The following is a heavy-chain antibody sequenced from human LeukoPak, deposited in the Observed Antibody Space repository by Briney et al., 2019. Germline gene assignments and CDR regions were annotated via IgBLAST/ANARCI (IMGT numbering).Heavy chain of an antibody. CDR1: GYTFTGYY. D-gene: IGHD3-10*01. CDR3: ARDVLYGSGSYYNRNWFDP. CDR2: ISPNSGGT. V-gene: IGHV1-2*02. Sequence: ASVKVSCKASGYTFTGYYMHWVRQAPGQGLEWMGWISPNSGGTNYAQKFQGRVTMTRDTSISTAYMELSRLRSDDTAVYYCARDVLYGSGSYYNRNWFDPWGQGTLVTVSS. J-gene: IGHJ5*02.